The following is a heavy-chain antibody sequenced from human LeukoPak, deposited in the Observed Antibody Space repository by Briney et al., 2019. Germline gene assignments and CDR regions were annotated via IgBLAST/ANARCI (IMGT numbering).Heavy chain of an antibody. Sequence: PSETLSLTCTVSGGSISSYYWSLIRQPAGKGLEWIGRIYTSGSTNYNPSLKSRVTMSVDTSKNQFSLKLSSVTAADTAVYYCARDRPGGWYGGVGYFDYWGQGTLVTVSS. V-gene: IGHV4-4*07. D-gene: IGHD6-19*01. CDR3: ARDRPGGWYGGVGYFDY. J-gene: IGHJ4*02. CDR1: GGSISSYY. CDR2: IYTSGST.